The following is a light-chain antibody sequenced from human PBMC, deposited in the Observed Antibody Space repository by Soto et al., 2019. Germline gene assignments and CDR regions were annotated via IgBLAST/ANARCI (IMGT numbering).Light chain of an antibody. V-gene: IGKV1-17*03. CDR3: LQHDSYPWT. J-gene: IGKJ1*01. Sequence: DIQMTQSPSSVSASIGDRVTITCRASQDIGRRLAWFQQKPGKAPKLLISTASSLQSEVPSRFSGSGSGTEFTLTISSLQPEDFATYFCLQHDSYPWTFGQGTKVEFK. CDR2: TAS. CDR1: QDIGRR.